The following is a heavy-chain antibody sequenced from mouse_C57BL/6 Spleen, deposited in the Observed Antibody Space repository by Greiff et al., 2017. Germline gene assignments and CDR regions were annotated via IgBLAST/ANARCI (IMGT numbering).Heavy chain of an antibody. CDR1: GYTFTSYW. V-gene: IGHV1-50*01. J-gene: IGHJ2*01. CDR3: ARYRTLGLDY. Sequence: QVQLQQPGAELVKPGASVKLSCKASGYTFTSYWMQWVKQRPGQGLEWIGEIDPSDSYTNYNQKFKGKATLTVDTSSSTAYMQLSSLTSEDSAVYYCARYRTLGLDYWGQGTTLTVSS. CDR2: IDPSDSYT. D-gene: IGHD4-1*01.